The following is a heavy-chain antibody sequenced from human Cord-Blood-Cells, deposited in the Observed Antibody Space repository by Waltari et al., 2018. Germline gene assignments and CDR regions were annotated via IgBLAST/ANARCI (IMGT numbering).Heavy chain of an antibody. D-gene: IGHD6-6*01. CDR3: ATGRSDQARTYYYYYYMDV. Sequence: QVQLVQSGAEVKKPGASVKVSCTVSGYTRTALSMHWVRQATGKGPARMGGFDPEDGETIYAQKFQGRGTMTEDTSTDTAYMELSSLRSEDTAVYYCATGRSDQARTYYYYYYMDVWGKGTTVTVSS. V-gene: IGHV1-24*01. CDR1: GYTRTALS. CDR2: FDPEDGET. J-gene: IGHJ6*03.